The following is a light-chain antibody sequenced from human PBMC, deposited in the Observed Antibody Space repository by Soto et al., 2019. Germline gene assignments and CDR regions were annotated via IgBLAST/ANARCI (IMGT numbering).Light chain of an antibody. CDR2: KAS. V-gene: IGKV1-5*03. Sequence: DIQMTQSPSTLSASVGDRVTITCRASQSFSTWLAWYQQKPGKAPKLLIYKASRLEGGVPSRFSGSGSGTEFTLTISCLQPDDFATYYCQQYNSYPWTFGQGTKVETK. CDR3: QQYNSYPWT. J-gene: IGKJ1*01. CDR1: QSFSTW.